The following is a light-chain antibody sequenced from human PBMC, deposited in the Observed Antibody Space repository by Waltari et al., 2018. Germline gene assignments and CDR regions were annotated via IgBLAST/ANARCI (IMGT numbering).Light chain of an antibody. J-gene: IGLJ3*02. V-gene: IGLV3-25*03. CDR3: QSADNTGTYWL. Sequence: KPSHAPGVVSRKDTERPSGIPERFSGSSSGATVTLTISGVQAEDEGDYYCQSADNTGTYWLFGGGTKVTVL. CDR2: KDT.